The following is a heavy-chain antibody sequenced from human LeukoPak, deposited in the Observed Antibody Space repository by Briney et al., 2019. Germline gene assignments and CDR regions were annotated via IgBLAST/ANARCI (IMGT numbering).Heavy chain of an antibody. V-gene: IGHV4-4*09. CDR3: AGRWRGTLDY. Sequence: SETLSLNCTVSGTFVSGFYWTWIRQPPGKGLEWIGFIYSTGTTSYNSSLQSRVSISVDTSKNQFSLKLKSVIAADTAIYYCAGRWRGTLDYWGRGALVAVSS. CDR1: GTFVSGFY. CDR2: IYSTGTT. D-gene: IGHD5-24*01. J-gene: IGHJ4*02.